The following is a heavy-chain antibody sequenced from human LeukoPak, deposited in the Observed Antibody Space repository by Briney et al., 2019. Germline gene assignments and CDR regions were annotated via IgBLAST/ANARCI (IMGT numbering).Heavy chain of an antibody. D-gene: IGHD5-12*01. CDR3: ARVNWSGYDFRGAFDI. CDR1: GYSISSGYS. Sequence: SETLSLTCTVSGYSISSGYSWGWIRQSPGKGLEWIGSISHSGSTYYNPSLKSRVTISVNMSKNQFSLKLSSVTAADTAVFYCARVNWSGYDFRGAFDIWGQGKTVTVSS. J-gene: IGHJ3*02. V-gene: IGHV4-38-2*02. CDR2: ISHSGST.